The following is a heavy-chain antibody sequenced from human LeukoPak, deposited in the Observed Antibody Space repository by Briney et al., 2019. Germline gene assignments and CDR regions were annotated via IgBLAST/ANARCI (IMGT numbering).Heavy chain of an antibody. Sequence: GGSLRLSCAASGFTFSSYGMHWVRQAPGKGLEWVAFIRYDGSIKYYADSVKGRFTISRDNSKNTLYLEMNSLRTEDTAVYNCSKLKATRTDPFDYWGQGTLVTVSS. CDR3: SKLKATRTDPFDY. J-gene: IGHJ4*02. CDR2: IRYDGSIK. D-gene: IGHD1-1*01. CDR1: GFTFSSYG. V-gene: IGHV3-30*02.